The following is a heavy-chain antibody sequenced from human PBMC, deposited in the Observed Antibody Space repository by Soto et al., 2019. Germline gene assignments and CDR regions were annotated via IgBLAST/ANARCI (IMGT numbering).Heavy chain of an antibody. V-gene: IGHV4-61*01. CDR2: IYYSGST. CDR1: GGSVSSGSYY. J-gene: IGHJ6*02. CDR3: ARGENSDDTAMVYYYYGMDV. Sequence: SETLSLTCTVSGGSVSSGSYYWSWIRQPPGKGLEWIGYIYYSGSTNYNPSLKSRVTISVDTSKNQFSLKLSSVTAADTAVYYCARGENSDDTAMVYYYYGMDVWGQGTTVTVSS. D-gene: IGHD5-18*01.